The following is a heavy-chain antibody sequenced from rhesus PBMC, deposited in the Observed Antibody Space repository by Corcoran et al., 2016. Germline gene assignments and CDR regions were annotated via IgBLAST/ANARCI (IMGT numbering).Heavy chain of an antibody. V-gene: IGHV4-106*01. D-gene: IGHD6-31*01. CDR2: IYGNGGGT. CDR3: ARDRDSSGWACDY. J-gene: IGHJ4*01. Sequence: QVQLQESGPGLVKPSETLSLTCAVSGGSISDDYYWSWIRQPPGKGLEWIGYIYGNGGGTNYNPSLKSRVTIAIDTSKNQFSLKLSSVTAADTAVDYWARDRDSSGWACDYGGQGVLVTVSS. CDR1: GGSISDDYY.